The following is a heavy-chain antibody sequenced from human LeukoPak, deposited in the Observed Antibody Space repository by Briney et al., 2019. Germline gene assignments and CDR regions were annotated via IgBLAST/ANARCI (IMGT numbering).Heavy chain of an antibody. CDR3: AKRGSGSTGFDY. D-gene: IGHD6-13*01. CDR2: ISGSGGTT. CDR1: GFTFSSFA. Sequence: TGGSLRLSCAASGFTFSSFAMSWVRQAPGKGLAWVSAISGSGGTTFYADPVKGRFTISRDNSKNTLSLQMNSLRAEDTAVYYCAKRGSGSTGFDYWGQGTLVTASS. J-gene: IGHJ4*02. V-gene: IGHV3-23*01.